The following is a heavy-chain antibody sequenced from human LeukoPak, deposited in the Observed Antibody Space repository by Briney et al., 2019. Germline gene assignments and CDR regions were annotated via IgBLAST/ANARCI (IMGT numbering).Heavy chain of an antibody. D-gene: IGHD6-13*01. CDR1: GGSISSGGYY. CDR2: IYYSGST. V-gene: IGHV4-31*03. CDR3: ARHKDSSSLDY. J-gene: IGHJ4*02. Sequence: SQTLSLTCTVSGGSISSGGYYWSWIRQHPGKGLEWIGYIYYSGSTNYNPSLKSRVTISVDTSKNQFSLKLSSVTAADTAVYYCARHKDSSSLDYWGQGTLVTVSS.